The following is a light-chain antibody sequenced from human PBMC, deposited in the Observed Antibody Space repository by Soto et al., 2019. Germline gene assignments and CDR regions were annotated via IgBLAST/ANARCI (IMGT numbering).Light chain of an antibody. CDR3: SSYAGSNNFV. Sequence: QSALTQPASVSGSPGQSITIACTGINTDVENYNFVSWYQQHPGKAPKLMIYEDYKRPSGVPDRVSASKSGNTASLTVSGLRAEDEADYYCSSYAGSNNFVFGSGTKLTVL. CDR1: NTDVENYNF. V-gene: IGLV2-8*01. CDR2: EDY. J-gene: IGLJ1*01.